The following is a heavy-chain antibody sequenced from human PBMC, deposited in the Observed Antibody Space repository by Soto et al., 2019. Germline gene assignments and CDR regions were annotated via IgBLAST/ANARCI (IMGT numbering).Heavy chain of an antibody. V-gene: IGHV3-33*01. CDR2: IWYDGINK. D-gene: IGHD3-16*01. CDR1: GFTFSSYC. J-gene: IGHJ5*02. Sequence: GGSLRLSCAASGFTFSSYCIHWVRQAPCKGLEWVAVIWYDGINKYYADSVKGRFTISRDNSKNRLYLQMNSLRAEDTAVYYCAREAVRRGDNHNCLDPWGTRTLVTFS. CDR3: AREAVRRGDNHNCLDP.